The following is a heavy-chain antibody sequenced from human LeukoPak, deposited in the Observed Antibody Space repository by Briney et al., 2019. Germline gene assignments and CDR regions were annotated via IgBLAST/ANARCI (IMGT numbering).Heavy chain of an antibody. V-gene: IGHV3-74*01. CDR1: GFTFSSYW. D-gene: IGHD3-22*01. J-gene: IGHJ4*02. CDR2: ISSDGSST. Sequence: PGGSLRLSCAASGFTFSSYWMHWVRHAPGKGLVWVSRISSDGSSTTYADSVKGRFTISRDNAKNTLYLEMNSLRVEDTAVYYCAKDLELAHYDSCAYDYWGQGTVVTVSS. CDR3: AKDLELAHYDSCAYDY.